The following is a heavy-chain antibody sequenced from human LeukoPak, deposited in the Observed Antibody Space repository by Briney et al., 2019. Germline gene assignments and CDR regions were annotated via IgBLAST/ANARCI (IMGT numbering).Heavy chain of an antibody. Sequence: GGSLRLSCAASGFTFSSYEMNWVRQAPGKGLEWVSYISSSGSTIYYADFVKGRFTISRDNAKNPLYLQMNTLSAEDTAVYYCARESNTYGDFLFDYWGQGTLVTVSS. D-gene: IGHD4-17*01. CDR1: GFTFSSYE. CDR2: ISSSGSTI. V-gene: IGHV3-48*03. J-gene: IGHJ4*02. CDR3: ARESNTYGDFLFDY.